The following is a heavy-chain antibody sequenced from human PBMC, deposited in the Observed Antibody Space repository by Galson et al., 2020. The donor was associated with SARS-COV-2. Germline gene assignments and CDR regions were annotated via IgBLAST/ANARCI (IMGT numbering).Heavy chain of an antibody. Sequence: SATLSLTCTASGGSISSYYWSWIRPPPGKGLEWIGYIYYSGSTNYNPSLKSRVTRSVDTSKNQFSLKLSSVTAADTAVYYCARVTRGEYYDFWSGYSSNYYGMDVWGQGTTVTVSS. D-gene: IGHD3-3*01. J-gene: IGHJ6*02. CDR1: GGSISSYY. V-gene: IGHV4-59*01. CDR3: ARVTRGEYYDFWSGYSSNYYGMDV. CDR2: IYYSGST.